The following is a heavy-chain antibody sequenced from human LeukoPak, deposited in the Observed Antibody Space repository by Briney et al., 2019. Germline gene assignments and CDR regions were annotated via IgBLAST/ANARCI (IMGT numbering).Heavy chain of an antibody. CDR2: ISGSGDRT. CDR1: GFTFSSYA. V-gene: IGHV3-23*01. CDR3: AKSWSSGSGAYYPFDY. D-gene: IGHD3-10*01. J-gene: IGHJ4*02. Sequence: LTGGSLRLSCAVSGFTFSSYAMTWVRQAPGKGLEWVSGISGSGDRTNYADSVKGRFTISRDNSKNTLHLQMNSLRAEDTAVYYCAKSWSSGSGAYYPFDYWGQGTLVTVSS.